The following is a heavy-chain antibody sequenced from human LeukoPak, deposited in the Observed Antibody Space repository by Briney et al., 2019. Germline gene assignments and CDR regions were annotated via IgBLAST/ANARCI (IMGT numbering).Heavy chain of an antibody. Sequence: ASVTVSCTASGYTFTSYDINWVRQATGQGLEWMGWMNPNSGNTGYAQKFQGRVTMTRNTSISTAYMELSSLRSEDTAVYYCAGEVRMGNYVGGYWGQGTLVIVSS. V-gene: IGHV1-8*01. CDR3: AGEVRMGNYVGGY. CDR1: GYTFTSYD. D-gene: IGHD1-7*01. CDR2: MNPNSGNT. J-gene: IGHJ4*02.